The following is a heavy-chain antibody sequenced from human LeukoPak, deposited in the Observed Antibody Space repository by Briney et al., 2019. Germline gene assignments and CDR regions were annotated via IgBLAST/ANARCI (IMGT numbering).Heavy chain of an antibody. CDR1: GYTFTSYD. Sequence: ASVTVSCKASGYTFTSYDFNWVRQAPGPGLERMGWMNPNSGNTGYAHKFQGRVTIISDTSISTAYMELSSLRSEDPAVYYCARVREPWLGGGDYWGQGTLVTVSS. CDR3: ARVREPWLGGGDY. CDR2: MNPNSGNT. D-gene: IGHD6-19*01. J-gene: IGHJ4*02. V-gene: IGHV1-8*01.